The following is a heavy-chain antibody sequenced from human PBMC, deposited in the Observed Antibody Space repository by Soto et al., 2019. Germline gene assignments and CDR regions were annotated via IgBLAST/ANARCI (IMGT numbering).Heavy chain of an antibody. J-gene: IGHJ4*02. D-gene: IGHD6-6*01. CDR1: TGSLSTFY. Sequence: SETLSLTCSLSTGSLSTFYWNWIRQPAVGKGLEWIGRIYASGSANYNPSLKSRVTMSVDTSKNQVSLKMNSVTAADTAMYYCARDLTRIAARPYVVYWGQGTLVTVSS. CDR2: IYASGSA. CDR3: ARDLTRIAARPYVVY. V-gene: IGHV4-4*07.